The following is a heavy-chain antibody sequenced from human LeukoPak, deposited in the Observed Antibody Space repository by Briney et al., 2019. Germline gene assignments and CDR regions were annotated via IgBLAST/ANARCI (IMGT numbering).Heavy chain of an antibody. CDR1: GYTFTSYY. CDR2: INPSGGST. V-gene: IGHV1-46*01. J-gene: IGHJ3*02. D-gene: IGHD1-7*01. CDR3: ARDIGYNWNYDWACAFDI. Sequence: ASVKVSCKASGYTFTSYYMHWVRQAPGQGLEWMGIINPSGGSTSYAQKFQGRVTMTRDTSTSTVYMELSSLRSEDTAVYYCARDIGYNWNYDWACAFDIWGQGTMVTVSS.